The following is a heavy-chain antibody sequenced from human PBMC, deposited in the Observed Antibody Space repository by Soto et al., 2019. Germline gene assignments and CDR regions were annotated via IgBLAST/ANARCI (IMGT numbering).Heavy chain of an antibody. V-gene: IGHV3-48*03. J-gene: IGHJ6*02. D-gene: IGHD6-13*01. Sequence: PGGSLRLSCTASGFAFSNYEMTWVRQAPGKGLEWVSYLSTSGSTMYYADSVKGRFTISRDNAKNSLFLQMSSLRAEDTAVYYCARENSPAGLDVWGQGTTVTVYS. CDR2: LSTSGSTM. CDR1: GFAFSNYE. CDR3: ARENSPAGLDV.